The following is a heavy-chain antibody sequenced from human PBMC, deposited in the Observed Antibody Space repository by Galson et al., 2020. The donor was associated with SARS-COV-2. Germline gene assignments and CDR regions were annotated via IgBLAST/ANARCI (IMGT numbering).Heavy chain of an antibody. V-gene: IGHV3-30-3*01. CDR1: GFTFSSYV. CDR3: ARQGSSSVVDYMDV. D-gene: IGHD6-13*01. CDR2: ISYDGSNK. Sequence: GGSLRLSCAASGFTFSSYVMHWVRQAPGKGLEWVAVISYDGSNKYYADSVKGRFTISRDNSKNTLYLQMNSLRAEDTAVYYCARQGSSSVVDYMDVWGKGTTVTVSS. J-gene: IGHJ6*03.